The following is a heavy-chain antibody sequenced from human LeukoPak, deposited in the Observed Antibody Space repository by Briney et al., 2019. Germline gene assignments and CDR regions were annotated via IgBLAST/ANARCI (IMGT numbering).Heavy chain of an antibody. Sequence: PGGSLRLSCAASGFTFDDYAMHWVRQAPGKGLEWVSGISWNSGSIGYADSVKGRFTISRDNSKNTLYLQMNSLRAEDTAVYYCAILSMYFYDSSGYYSYWGQGTLVTVSS. V-gene: IGHV3-9*01. CDR1: GFTFDDYA. CDR3: AILSMYFYDSSGYYSY. J-gene: IGHJ4*02. D-gene: IGHD3-22*01. CDR2: ISWNSGSI.